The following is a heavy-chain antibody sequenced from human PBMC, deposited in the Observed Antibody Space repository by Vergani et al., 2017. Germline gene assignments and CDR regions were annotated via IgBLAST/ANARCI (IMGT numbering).Heavy chain of an antibody. CDR3: AIGYCSGGSCFCRY. CDR1: GFTFSSYA. D-gene: IGHD2-15*01. V-gene: IGHV3-23*03. J-gene: IGHJ4*02. Sequence: EVQLLESGGGLVQPGGSLRLSCAASGFTFSSYAMSWVRQAPGKGLEWVYVIYSGGSSTYYADSVKGRFTISRDNSKNTLYLQMNSLRAEDTAVYYCAIGYCSGGSCFCRYWGQGTLVTVSS. CDR2: IYSGGSST.